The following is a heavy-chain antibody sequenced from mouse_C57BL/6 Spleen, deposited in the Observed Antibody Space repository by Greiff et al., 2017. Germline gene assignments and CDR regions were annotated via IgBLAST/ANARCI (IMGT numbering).Heavy chain of an antibody. CDR1: GFNIKDYY. V-gene: IGHV14-2*01. Sequence: VQLQQSGAELVKPGASVTLSCTASGFNIKDYYMHWVKQSTEQGLEWIGRIDPEDGETKYAPKFKGKVIITADTSSNAAHLLLSNLTSEDTAVYYCAIYDGYPYWGQGTSVTVSS. CDR3: AIYDGYPY. CDR2: IDPEDGET. J-gene: IGHJ4*01. D-gene: IGHD2-3*01.